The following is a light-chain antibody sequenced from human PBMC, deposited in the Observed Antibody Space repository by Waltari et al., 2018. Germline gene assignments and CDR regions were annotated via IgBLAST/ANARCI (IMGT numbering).Light chain of an antibody. CDR2: VTS. Sequence: ETIMTQSPATLSVSPGETATLSCRASKSVGNNIAWFQQTHGQAPRLLIYVTSSRATNIPGRFSGAGSGTDFTLTISGLQSEDFAVYYCQQYNEWPYTFGQGT. CDR3: QQYNEWPYT. J-gene: IGKJ2*01. CDR1: KSVGNN. V-gene: IGKV3-15*01.